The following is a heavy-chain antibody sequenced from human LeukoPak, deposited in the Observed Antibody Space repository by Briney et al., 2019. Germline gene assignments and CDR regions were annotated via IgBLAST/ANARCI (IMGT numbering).Heavy chain of an antibody. V-gene: IGHV3-7*01. J-gene: IGHJ5*02. CDR2: IKQEGSEK. CDR1: GFTFSSYW. CDR3: ARDHSWYYYGSGSYLGWFDP. Sequence: PGGSLRLSCAASGFTFSSYWMSWVRQAPGKGLEWVANIKQEGSEKYYVDSVKGRFTISRDNAKNSLYLQMNSLRAEDTAVYYCARDHSWYYYGSGSYLGWFDPWGQGTLVTVSS. D-gene: IGHD3-10*01.